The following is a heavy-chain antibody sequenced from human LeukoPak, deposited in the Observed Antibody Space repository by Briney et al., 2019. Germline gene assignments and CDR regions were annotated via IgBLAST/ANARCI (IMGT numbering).Heavy chain of an antibody. V-gene: IGHV3-21*01. Sequence: GGSLRLSCAASGFTFSSYSMNWVRQAPGKGLEWVSSISSSSSYIYYADSVKGRFTISRDNAKNSLYLQMNSLRAEDTAVYYCARVEYGSGSYLGYYYYYMDVWGKGTTVTVSS. D-gene: IGHD3-10*01. CDR2: ISSSSSYI. CDR1: GFTFSSYS. CDR3: ARVEYGSGSYLGYYYYYMDV. J-gene: IGHJ6*03.